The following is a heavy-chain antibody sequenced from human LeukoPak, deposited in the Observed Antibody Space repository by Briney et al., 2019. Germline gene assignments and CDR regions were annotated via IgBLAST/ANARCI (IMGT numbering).Heavy chain of an antibody. Sequence: PSETLSLTCAVSVYSISSGYYWGWIRQPPGKGLEWIGSIYHSGSTYYNPSLKSRVTISVETSKNQFSLKLSSVTAADTDVYYCARERYYYDSSGYPYWGQGTLVTVSS. CDR2: IYHSGST. D-gene: IGHD3-22*01. J-gene: IGHJ4*02. CDR3: ARERYYYDSSGYPY. V-gene: IGHV4-38-2*02. CDR1: VYSISSGYY.